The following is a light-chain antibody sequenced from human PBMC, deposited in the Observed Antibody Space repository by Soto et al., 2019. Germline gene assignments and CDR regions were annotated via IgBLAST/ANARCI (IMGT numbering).Light chain of an antibody. Sequence: ETVMTQSPATLSVSPGETATLSCRASQSVSSKLAWYQQKPGQAPRLLIYGAYTRATGIPARFSGSGSETEFNLTISSLQSEDLAVYYCQQYNNWHRTFGQGTKLEIK. J-gene: IGKJ2*01. CDR2: GAY. CDR1: QSVSSK. CDR3: QQYNNWHRT. V-gene: IGKV3-15*01.